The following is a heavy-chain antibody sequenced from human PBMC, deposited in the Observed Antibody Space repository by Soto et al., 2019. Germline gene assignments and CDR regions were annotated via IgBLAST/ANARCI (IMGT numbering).Heavy chain of an antibody. CDR3: ARVSSSCASCYYYGMDV. CDR2: IYYSGST. CDR1: VGSISSGGYY. V-gene: IGHV4-31*03. D-gene: IGHD6-6*01. J-gene: IGHJ6*02. Sequence: PSESLSLTCTVSVGSISSGGYYWSWILQHPGKGLEWIGYIYYSGSTYYNPSLKSRVTISVDTSKNQFSLKLSSVTAADTAVYYCARVSSSCASCYYYGMDVWGQGTTVTVSS.